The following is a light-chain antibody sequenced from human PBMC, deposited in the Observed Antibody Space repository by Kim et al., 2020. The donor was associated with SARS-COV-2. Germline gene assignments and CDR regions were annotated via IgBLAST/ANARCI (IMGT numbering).Light chain of an antibody. V-gene: IGLV2-23*02. J-gene: IGLJ2*01. Sequence: QSALTQPASMSRSPGQSITISCTGTSSDVGGYNLVSWYQQHPGKAPQLMIYEVTKRPSGVSDRFSGSKSGNTASLTISGLQADDEADYYCCSYARSNTLLFGGGTQLTVL. CDR2: EVT. CDR1: SSDVGGYNL. CDR3: CSYARSNTLL.